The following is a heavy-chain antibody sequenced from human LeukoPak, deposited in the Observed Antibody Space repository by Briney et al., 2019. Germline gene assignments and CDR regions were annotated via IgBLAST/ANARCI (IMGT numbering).Heavy chain of an antibody. CDR3: ARAAREMATTPDFDY. Sequence: SETLSLTCAVSGGSISSNNWWGWVRQPPGKGLEWIGEIYHSGSPNYNPSLKSRVTISVDTSKNQFSLKLSSVTAADTAVYYCARAAREMATTPDFDYWGQGTLVTVSS. J-gene: IGHJ4*02. D-gene: IGHD5-24*01. V-gene: IGHV4-4*02. CDR2: IYHSGSP. CDR1: GGSISSNNW.